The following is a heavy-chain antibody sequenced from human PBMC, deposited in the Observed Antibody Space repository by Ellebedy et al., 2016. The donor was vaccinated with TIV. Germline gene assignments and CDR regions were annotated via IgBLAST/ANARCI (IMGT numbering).Heavy chain of an antibody. CDR2: IIGMFGTT. J-gene: IGHJ4*02. CDR3: ARHSGYHATSYIAY. V-gene: IGHV1-69*13. CDR1: GGTFSSYA. D-gene: IGHD5-12*01. Sequence: SVKVSCKASGGTFSSYAISWVRQAPGQGLEWMGGIIGMFGTTSYAQKFLGRVTISADEFTSTTYMELSSLRSEDTAVYHCARHSGYHATSYIAYWGQGTQVTVSS.